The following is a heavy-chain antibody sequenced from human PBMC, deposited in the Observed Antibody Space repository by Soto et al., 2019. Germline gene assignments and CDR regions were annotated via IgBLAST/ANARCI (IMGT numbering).Heavy chain of an antibody. D-gene: IGHD3-10*01. CDR1: GGSMSEYF. V-gene: IGHV4-59*01. CDR3: ARDGYDGSGSPYPAY. Sequence: SETLSLTCSVSGGSMSEYFWSWIRQSPGKGLEWIGYIYYLGSTDYNPSLKSRVTISVDTSKRQFSLRLTSVTAADTAVYYCARDGYDGSGSPYPAYWGPGSQVTVSS. J-gene: IGHJ4*02. CDR2: IYYLGST.